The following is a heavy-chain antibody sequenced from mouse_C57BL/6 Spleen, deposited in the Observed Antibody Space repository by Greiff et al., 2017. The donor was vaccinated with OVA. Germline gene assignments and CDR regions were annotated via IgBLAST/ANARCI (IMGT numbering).Heavy chain of an antibody. D-gene: IGHD2-3*01. CDR2: INYDGSST. V-gene: IGHV5-16*01. CDR1: GFTFSDYY. Sequence: EVKVVESEGGLVQPGSSMKLSCTASGFTFSDYYMAWVRQVPEKGLEWVANINYDGSSTYYLDSLKSRFIISRDNAKNILYLQRSSLKSEDTATYYCARDVDGYYPYWGQGTLVTVSA. CDR3: ARDVDGYYPY. J-gene: IGHJ3*01.